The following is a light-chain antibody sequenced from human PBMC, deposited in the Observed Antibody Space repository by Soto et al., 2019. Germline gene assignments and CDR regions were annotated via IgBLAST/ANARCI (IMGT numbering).Light chain of an antibody. CDR1: LTVTNNY. CDR2: DAS. J-gene: IGKJ1*01. CDR3: QQYASAPLT. Sequence: EIVLTQSPGTLSLSPGERATLSCRASLTVTNNYLAWYQQKAGQAPRLVIYDASTRATGIPDRFSASGSGTDFTHTISRLEPEDFAVYFCQQYASAPLTFGQGTKV. V-gene: IGKV3-20*01.